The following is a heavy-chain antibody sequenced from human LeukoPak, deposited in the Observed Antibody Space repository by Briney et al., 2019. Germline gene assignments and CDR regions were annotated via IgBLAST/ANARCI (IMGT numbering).Heavy chain of an antibody. CDR1: GFTFSSYG. CDR3: AKTTYSSSWHTSS. CDR2: IRYDGSNK. Sequence: GGSLRLSCAASGFTFSSYGMHWVRQAPGKGLEWVAFIRYDGSNKYYADSVKGRFTISRDNSKNTLYLQMNSLRAEDTAVYYCAKTTYSSSWHTSSWGQGTLVTVSS. J-gene: IGHJ4*02. V-gene: IGHV3-30*02. D-gene: IGHD6-13*01.